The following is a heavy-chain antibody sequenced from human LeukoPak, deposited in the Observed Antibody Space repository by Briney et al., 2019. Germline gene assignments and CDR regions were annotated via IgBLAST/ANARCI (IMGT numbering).Heavy chain of an antibody. D-gene: IGHD3-10*01. V-gene: IGHV3-48*01. Sequence: PGGSLKLSCEASGFTFSSYSMNWVRQAPGKGLEWVPYISFSSATIHYADSVKGRFTVSRDNAKNSLYLQMNSLRAEDTALYFRARDTHYYGSGSPAFDIWGQGTMVTVSS. CDR3: ARDTHYYGSGSPAFDI. J-gene: IGHJ3*02. CDR2: ISFSSATI. CDR1: GFTFSSYS.